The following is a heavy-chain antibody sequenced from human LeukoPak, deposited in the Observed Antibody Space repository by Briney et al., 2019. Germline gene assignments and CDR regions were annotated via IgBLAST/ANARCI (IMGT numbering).Heavy chain of an antibody. D-gene: IGHD6-6*01. Sequence: RASVKVSCKTSGYTFTSYGLTWVRQAPGQGLEWVGWLSPYSGNTNYAQKVQGRVIMTTDTSTSTAYMELRSLRSDDTAMYFCTRVGGYSPSSTGGNAFDIWGQGTMVTVSS. V-gene: IGHV1-18*01. CDR2: LSPYSGNT. J-gene: IGHJ3*02. CDR1: GYTFTSYG. CDR3: TRVGGYSPSSTGGNAFDI.